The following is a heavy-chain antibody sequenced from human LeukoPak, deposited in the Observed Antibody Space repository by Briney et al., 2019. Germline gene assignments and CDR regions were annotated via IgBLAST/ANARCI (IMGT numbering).Heavy chain of an antibody. J-gene: IGHJ4*02. CDR3: ARVGDIAAAGPIDY. V-gene: IGHV3-20*01. D-gene: IGHD6-13*01. CDR2: INWNGGST. CDR1: GFTFDDYG. Sequence: RTGGSLRLSCAASGFTFDDYGMSWVRQAPGKGLEWVSGINWNGGSTGYADSVKGRFTISRDNAKNSLYLQMNSLRAEDTALYHCARVGDIAAAGPIDYWGQGTLVTVSS.